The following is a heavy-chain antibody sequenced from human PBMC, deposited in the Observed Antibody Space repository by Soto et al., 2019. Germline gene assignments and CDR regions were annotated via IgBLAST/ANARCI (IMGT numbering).Heavy chain of an antibody. J-gene: IGHJ3*02. CDR2: INHSGST. CDR3: AGRYCSGGRCYLGAFDI. V-gene: IGHV4-34*01. Sequence: QEQLQQWGAGLLRPSQTLSRTCAVYGGSFSGYYWCWIRQPPGKGLEWIGEINHSGSTNYNPSLKSRVTISVDTSKRQFSLKLSSVTAADTAVYYCAGRYCSGGRCYLGAFDIWGQGTMVTVSS. CDR1: GGSFSGYY. D-gene: IGHD2-15*01.